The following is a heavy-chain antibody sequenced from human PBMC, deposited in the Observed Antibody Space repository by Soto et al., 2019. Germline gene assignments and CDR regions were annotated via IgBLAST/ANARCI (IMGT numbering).Heavy chain of an antibody. V-gene: IGHV3-74*01. CDR3: ARGYSSGWFQVGAFDI. CDR1: GFTFSSYW. CDR2: TNSDGSST. J-gene: IGHJ3*02. Sequence: GGSLRLSSAAPGFTFSSYWMHWVRQAPGKGLVWVSRTNSDGSSTSYADSVKGRFTISRDNAKNTLYLQMNSLRAEDTAVYYCARGYSSGWFQVGAFDIWGQGTMVTVS. D-gene: IGHD6-19*01.